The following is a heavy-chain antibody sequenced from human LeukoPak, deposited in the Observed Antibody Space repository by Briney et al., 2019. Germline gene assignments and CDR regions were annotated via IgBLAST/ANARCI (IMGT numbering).Heavy chain of an antibody. CDR2: IKSKTDGGTT. CDR1: GFTFSNAW. CDR3: TTDYYGSGSYPDAFDI. V-gene: IGHV3-15*01. D-gene: IGHD3-10*01. Sequence: PGGSLRLSCAASGFTFSNAWMSWVRQAPGKGLEWVGRIKSKTDGGTTDYAAPVKGRFTISRDDSKNTLYLQMNSLKTEGTAVYYCTTDYYGSGSYPDAFDIWGRGTMVTVSS. J-gene: IGHJ3*02.